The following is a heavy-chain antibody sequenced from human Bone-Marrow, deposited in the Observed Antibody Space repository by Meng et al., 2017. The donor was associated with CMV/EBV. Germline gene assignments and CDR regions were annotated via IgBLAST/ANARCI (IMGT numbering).Heavy chain of an antibody. CDR2: ISWNSGSI. D-gene: IGHD6-13*01. Sequence: SLKISCAASGFTFDDYAMHWVRQAPGKGLEWVSGISWNSGSIGYADSVKGRFTISRDNSKNTLYLQMNSLRAEDTAVYYCARAAGYYYYYYGMDVWGQGTTVTVSS. J-gene: IGHJ6*02. V-gene: IGHV3-9*01. CDR1: GFTFDDYA. CDR3: ARAAGYYYYYYGMDV.